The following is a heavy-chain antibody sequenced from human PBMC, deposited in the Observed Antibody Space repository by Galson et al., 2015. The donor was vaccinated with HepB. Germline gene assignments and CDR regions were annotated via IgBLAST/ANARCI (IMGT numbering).Heavy chain of an antibody. CDR1: GYTFTSYG. V-gene: IGHV1-18*01. J-gene: IGHJ5*02. CDR2: ISAYNGNT. CDR3: ARMVDYDSSGYYCPDP. D-gene: IGHD3-22*01. Sequence: SVKVSCKASGYTFTSYGISWVRQAPGQGLEWMGWISAYNGNTNYAQKLQGRVTMTTDTSTSTAYMELRSLRSDDTAVYYCARMVDYDSSGYYCPDPRGQGTLVTVSS.